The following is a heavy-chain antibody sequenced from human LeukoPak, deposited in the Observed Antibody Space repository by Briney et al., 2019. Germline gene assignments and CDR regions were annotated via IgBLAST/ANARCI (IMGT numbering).Heavy chain of an antibody. Sequence: ASVKVSRKASGYTFTGYYMHWVRQAPGQGLEWMGWINPNSGGTNYAQKFQGRVTMTRDTSISTAYMELSRLRSDDTAVYYCASLWSMVTGTPGPNWFDPWGQGTLVTVSS. CDR2: INPNSGGT. CDR1: GYTFTGYY. V-gene: IGHV1-2*02. D-gene: IGHD1-20*01. J-gene: IGHJ5*02. CDR3: ASLWSMVTGTPGPNWFDP.